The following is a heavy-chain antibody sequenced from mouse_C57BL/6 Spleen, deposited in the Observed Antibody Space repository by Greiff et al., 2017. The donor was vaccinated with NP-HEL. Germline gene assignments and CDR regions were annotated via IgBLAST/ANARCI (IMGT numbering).Heavy chain of an antibody. D-gene: IGHD3-3*01. CDR2: IWGVGST. Sequence: VQRVESGPGLVAPSQSLSITCTVSGFSLTSYGVDWVRQSPGKGLEWLGVIWGVGSTNYNSALKSRLSISKDNSKSQVFLKMNSLQTDDTAMYYCARRDEREYYYAMDYWGQGTSVTVSS. V-gene: IGHV2-6*01. CDR1: GFSLTSYG. J-gene: IGHJ4*01. CDR3: ARRDEREYYYAMDY.